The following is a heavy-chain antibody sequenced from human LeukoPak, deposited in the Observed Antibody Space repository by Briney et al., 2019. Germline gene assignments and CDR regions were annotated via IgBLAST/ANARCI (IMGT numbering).Heavy chain of an antibody. CDR2: IYPGDSDT. V-gene: IGHV5-51*01. Sequence: PGESLKISCQGSGYNFSNYWIAWVRPMPGKGLEGMGIIYPGDSDTRYSPSFQGQVTISADKSISTAYLQWSSLKASDTAMYYCAAGISSSWTHDPYYFDSWGQGTLVTVSS. J-gene: IGHJ4*02. CDR1: GYNFSNYW. CDR3: AAGISSSWTHDPYYFDS. D-gene: IGHD3-16*01.